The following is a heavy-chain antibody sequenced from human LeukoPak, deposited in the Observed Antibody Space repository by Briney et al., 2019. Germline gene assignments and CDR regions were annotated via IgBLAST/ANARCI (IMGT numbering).Heavy chain of an antibody. V-gene: IGHV3-7*01. CDR3: AREWDIVVVPAALNWFDP. D-gene: IGHD2-2*01. J-gene: IGHJ5*02. CDR1: GFTFSSYW. CDR2: IKQDGSEK. Sequence: GGSLRLSCAASGFTFSSYWMSWVRQAPGKGLEWVANIKQDGSEKYYVDSVKGRYTISRDNAKNSLYLQMNSLRAEDTAVYYCAREWDIVVVPAALNWFDPWGQGTLVTVSS.